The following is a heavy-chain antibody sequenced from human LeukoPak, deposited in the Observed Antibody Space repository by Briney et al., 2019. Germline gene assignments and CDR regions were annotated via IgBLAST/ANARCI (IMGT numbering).Heavy chain of an antibody. Sequence: GGSLRLSCAASGFIFDYYSMHWVRQAPGKGLEYVSVVSPDGRTTYYTNSVKGRFTISRDNSKNTIYLQMGSLRDDDTAVYYCAREQPARSTDYWGQGTLVTVSS. D-gene: IGHD2-2*01. CDR1: GFIFDYYS. V-gene: IGHV3-64*01. J-gene: IGHJ4*02. CDR2: VSPDGRTT. CDR3: AREQPARSTDY.